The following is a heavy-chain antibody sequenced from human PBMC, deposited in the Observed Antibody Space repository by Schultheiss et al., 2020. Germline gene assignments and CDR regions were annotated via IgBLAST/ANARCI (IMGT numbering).Heavy chain of an antibody. J-gene: IGHJ4*02. V-gene: IGHV1-2*02. CDR3: ARNSTFYSGSGSSGSGSYYNERYYLDY. CDR1: GYYFIDYY. D-gene: IGHD3-10*01. Sequence: ASVKVSCKASGYYFIDYYIHWVRQAPGQGLEWMGWISAYNGNTNYAQKFQGRVTMTRDTSISTAYMELSRLRSDDTAVYYCARNSTFYSGSGSSGSGSYYNERYYLDYWGQETLVTVSS. CDR2: ISAYNGNT.